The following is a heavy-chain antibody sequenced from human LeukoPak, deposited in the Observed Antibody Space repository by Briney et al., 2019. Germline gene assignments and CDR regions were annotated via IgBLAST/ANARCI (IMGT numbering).Heavy chain of an antibody. CDR3: AKGPFYTGYCSSTSCYTPADV. D-gene: IGHD2-2*02. Sequence: GGSLRLSCAASGFTFSSYAMSWVRQALGKGLEWVSAISGSGGSTYYADSVKGRFTISRDNSKNTLYLQMNSLRAEDTAVYYCAKGPFYTGYCSSTSCYTPADVWGQGTTVTVSS. CDR2: ISGSGGST. CDR1: GFTFSSYA. J-gene: IGHJ6*02. V-gene: IGHV3-23*01.